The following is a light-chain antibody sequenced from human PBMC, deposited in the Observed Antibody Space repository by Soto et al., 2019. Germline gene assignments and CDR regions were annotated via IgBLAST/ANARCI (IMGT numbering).Light chain of an antibody. J-gene: IGKJ1*01. Sequence: EIVMTQSPATLSVSPGERATLSCRASQSVSSNLAWYQQKPGQAPRLLIYGASTRATGIPARFSGSGSGTECTLTISSLQSEDFAVYYGQQYNNWPQTFGQGTKVEIK. CDR2: GAS. CDR1: QSVSSN. CDR3: QQYNNWPQT. V-gene: IGKV3-15*01.